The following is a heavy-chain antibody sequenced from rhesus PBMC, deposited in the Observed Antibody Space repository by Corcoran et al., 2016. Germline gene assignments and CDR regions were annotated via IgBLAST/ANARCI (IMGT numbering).Heavy chain of an antibody. J-gene: IGHJ5-2*02. CDR2: IYGRGSST. CDR3: ARVPRAYDSGYYTGGSLDV. D-gene: IGHD3-28*01. Sequence: QLQLQESCLGLVNPSATLSVTCAVPGGSISSSYWSWIRQCPGTGLEWIGYIYGRGSSTNYNPSLKSRVTLSVDTSKNQFSLKLSSVTAADTAVYYCARVPRAYDSGYYTGGSLDVWGRGVLVTVSS. CDR1: GGSISSSY. V-gene: IGHV4-169*01.